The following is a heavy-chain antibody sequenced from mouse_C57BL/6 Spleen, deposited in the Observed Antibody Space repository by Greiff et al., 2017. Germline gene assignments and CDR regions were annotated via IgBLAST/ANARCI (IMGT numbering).Heavy chain of an antibody. CDR1: GYTFTSYW. J-gene: IGHJ4*01. CDR2: IDPNSGGT. D-gene: IGHD2-1*01. Sequence: QVQLQQPGAELVKPGASVKLSCKASGYTFTSYWMHWVKQRPGRGLEWIGRIDPNSGGTKYNEKFKSKATLTVDKPSSTAYMQRSSLTSEDSAVYDCARSSIYYPHGYAMDYWGQGTSVTVSS. CDR3: ARSSIYYPHGYAMDY. V-gene: IGHV1-72*01.